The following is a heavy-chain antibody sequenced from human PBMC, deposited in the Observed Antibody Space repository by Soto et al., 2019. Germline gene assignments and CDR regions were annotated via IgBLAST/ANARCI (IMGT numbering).Heavy chain of an antibody. J-gene: IGHJ6*02. V-gene: IGHV1-69*13. Sequence: ASVKVSCKASGGTFSSYAISWVRQAPGQGLEWLGGFIPIFVTANYAQKFQGRVMITADESTSTAYMELSSLRSEDTAVFYCAAHYDILTGYYNFLYGMDVWGQGTTVTVSS. CDR3: AAHYDILTGYYNFLYGMDV. CDR1: GGTFSSYA. D-gene: IGHD3-9*01. CDR2: FIPIFVTA.